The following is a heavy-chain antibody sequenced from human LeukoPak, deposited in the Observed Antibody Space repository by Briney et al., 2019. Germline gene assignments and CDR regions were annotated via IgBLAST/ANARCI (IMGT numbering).Heavy chain of an antibody. D-gene: IGHD3-3*01. CDR2: MNPNSGNT. CDR3: ARGPPRAVLRFLEWLPANYYGMDV. Sequence: ASVKVSCKASGGTFTSYDINWVRQATGQGLEWMGWMNPNSGNTGYAQKFQGRVTMTRNTSISTAYMELSSLRSEDTAVYYCARGPPRAVLRFLEWLPANYYGMDVRGQGTTVTVSS. CDR1: GGTFTSYD. J-gene: IGHJ6*02. V-gene: IGHV1-8*01.